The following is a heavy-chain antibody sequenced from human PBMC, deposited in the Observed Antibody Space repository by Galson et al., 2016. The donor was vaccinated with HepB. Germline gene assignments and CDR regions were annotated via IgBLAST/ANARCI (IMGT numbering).Heavy chain of an antibody. CDR3: ARDGAPVLMEYVPPDY. CDR1: GFTFSTYD. Sequence: SLRLSCAASGFTFSTYDVHWVRQAPGKGLEWVAVIWFDATNEYYAESVKGRFTISRDNSKNTLYLQMNSLRAEDTAVYYCARDGAPVLMEYVPPDYWGQGTLVTVSS. CDR2: IWFDATNE. V-gene: IGHV3-33*01. J-gene: IGHJ4*02. D-gene: IGHD2-8*01.